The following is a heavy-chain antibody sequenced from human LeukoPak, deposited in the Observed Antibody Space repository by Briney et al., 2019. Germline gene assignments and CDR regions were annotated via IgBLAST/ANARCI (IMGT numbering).Heavy chain of an antibody. D-gene: IGHD2-15*01. J-gene: IGHJ4*02. V-gene: IGHV3-30*02. CDR1: GFMFSSYA. CDR3: ARDRESSSKGHFDY. Sequence: GGSLRLSCAASGFMFSSYAMHWVRQAPGKGLEWVAFVRYDGSNKYYADYVKGRFTISRDNSKNTLFLQMNSLRAEDTAVYYCARDRESSSKGHFDYWGQGTLVTVSS. CDR2: VRYDGSNK.